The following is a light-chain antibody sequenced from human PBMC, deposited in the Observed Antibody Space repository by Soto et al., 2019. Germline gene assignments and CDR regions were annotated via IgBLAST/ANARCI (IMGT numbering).Light chain of an antibody. J-gene: IGLJ1*01. Sequence: QSALTPPAACSGAPGHSITISCTGASSDVGRYNYVSWYQLHPGKAPKLIIYEVSNRPSGVSNRFSGSKSGNTASLTISGLRAEDEADYYCNSYTSSTAYVFGTGTKGTVL. V-gene: IGLV2-14*01. CDR1: SSDVGRYNY. CDR2: EVS. CDR3: NSYTSSTAYV.